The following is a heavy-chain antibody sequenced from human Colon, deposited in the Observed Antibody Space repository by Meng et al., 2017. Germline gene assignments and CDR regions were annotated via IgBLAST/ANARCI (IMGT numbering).Heavy chain of an antibody. CDR3: ARSPEWWYYDL. J-gene: IGHJ2*01. D-gene: IGHD2-8*01. V-gene: IGHV4-4*02. CDR1: GGYVSSGHY. Sequence: QEESPPALVTSSAVSSHTCGVAGGYVSSGHYRRWVRQPPGKGLEWIAGIHQNGRTIYNPSLSGRVTISLNNSKNKFALVVNSVTAADAALYYCARSPEWWYYDLWGRGTLVTVSS. CDR2: IHQNGRT.